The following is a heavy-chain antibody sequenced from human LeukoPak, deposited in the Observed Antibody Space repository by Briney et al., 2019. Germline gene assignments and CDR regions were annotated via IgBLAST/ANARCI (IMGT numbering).Heavy chain of an antibody. J-gene: IGHJ5*02. CDR1: GYTFTGYY. V-gene: IGHV1-2*02. CDR3: ARGNRVGASDDWFDP. CDR2: INPNSGGT. D-gene: IGHD1-26*01. Sequence: GASVKVSCKASGYTFTGYYMHWVRQAPGQGLEWMGWINPNSGGTNYAQKFQGRVTMTRDTSISTAYMELSRLRSDDTAVYYCARGNRVGASDDWFDPWGQGTLVTVSS.